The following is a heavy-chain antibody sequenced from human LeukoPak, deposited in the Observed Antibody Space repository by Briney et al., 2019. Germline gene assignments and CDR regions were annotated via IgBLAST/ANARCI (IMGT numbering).Heavy chain of an antibody. CDR2: ISSSSSTI. D-gene: IGHD2-2*01. CDR3: AGVSASTRYYFDY. V-gene: IGHV3-48*01. Sequence: PGGSLRLSCAASGFTFSSYSMNWVRQAPGKGLEWVSYISSSSSTIYYADSVKGRFTISRDNAKNSLYLQMNSLRGEDTAVYYCAGVSASTRYYFDYWGQGTLVTVSS. CDR1: GFTFSSYS. J-gene: IGHJ4*02.